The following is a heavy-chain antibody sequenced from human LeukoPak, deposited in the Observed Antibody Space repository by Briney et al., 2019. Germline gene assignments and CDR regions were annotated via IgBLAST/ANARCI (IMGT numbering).Heavy chain of an antibody. CDR3: ATSHYYYDSSGYDPFDY. CDR2: FDPEDGET. J-gene: IGHJ4*02. Sequence: ASVKVSCKVSGYTLTELSMQWVRQAPGKGLEWMGGFDPEDGETIYAQKFQGRVTMTEDTSTDTAYMELSSLRSEDTAVYYCATSHYYYDSSGYDPFDYWGQGTLVTVSS. CDR1: GYTLTELS. D-gene: IGHD3-22*01. V-gene: IGHV1-24*01.